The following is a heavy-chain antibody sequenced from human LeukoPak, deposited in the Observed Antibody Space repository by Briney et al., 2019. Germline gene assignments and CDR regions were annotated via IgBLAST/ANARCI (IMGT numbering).Heavy chain of an antibody. CDR3: ARSPIVVGSPDYYYGMDV. Sequence: GGSLRLSCAASGFTFSSCWMSWVRQAPGKGLEWVANIKQDGSAKYYVDSVKGRFTISRDNAKNSLYLQMNSLRAEDTAMYYCARSPIVVGSPDYYYGMDVWGQGTTVIVSS. CDR1: GFTFSSCW. J-gene: IGHJ6*02. V-gene: IGHV3-7*01. D-gene: IGHD3-22*01. CDR2: IKQDGSAK.